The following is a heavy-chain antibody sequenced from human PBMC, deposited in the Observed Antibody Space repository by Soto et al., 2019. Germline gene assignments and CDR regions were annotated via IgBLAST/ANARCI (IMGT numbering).Heavy chain of an antibody. J-gene: IGHJ6*03. D-gene: IGHD6-13*01. CDR1: GGSISSYY. CDR2: IYYSGST. CDR3: ARVIAANAGSYYMDV. Sequence: QVQLQESGPGLVKPSETLSLTCTVSGGSISSYYWSWIRQPPGKGLEWIWYIYYSGSTNYNPSLIRGITLSVATSKIKFPLKLRSVTAADTAVYYCARVIAANAGSYYMDVWGKGTTVTVSS. V-gene: IGHV4-59*01.